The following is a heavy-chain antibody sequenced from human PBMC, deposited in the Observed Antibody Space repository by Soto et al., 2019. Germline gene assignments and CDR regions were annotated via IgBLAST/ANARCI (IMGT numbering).Heavy chain of an antibody. D-gene: IGHD6-19*01. CDR3: ATDLEQWLDFGY. J-gene: IGHJ4*02. V-gene: IGHV1-24*01. CDR1: GYTFTSYG. CDR2: FDPEDGET. Sequence: ASVKVSCKASGYTFTSYGISWVRQAPGQGLEWMGGFDPEDGETIYAQKFQGRVTMTEDTSTDTAYMELSSLRSEDTAVYYCATDLEQWLDFGYWGQGTLVTVSS.